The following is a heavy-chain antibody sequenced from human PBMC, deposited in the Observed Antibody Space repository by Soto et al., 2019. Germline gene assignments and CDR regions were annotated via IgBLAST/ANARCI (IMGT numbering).Heavy chain of an antibody. CDR2: IYYSGST. V-gene: IGHV4-61*08. D-gene: IGHD3-3*01. CDR1: SGSISSGGYY. CDR3: ARDITYYDFWSGYYMYYFDY. J-gene: IGHJ4*02. Sequence: SETLSLTCTVSSGSISSGGYYWSWIRQPPGKGLEWIGYIYYSGSTNYNPSLKSRVTISVDTSKNQFSLKLSSVTAADTAVYYCARDITYYDFWSGYYMYYFDYWGQGTLVTVSS.